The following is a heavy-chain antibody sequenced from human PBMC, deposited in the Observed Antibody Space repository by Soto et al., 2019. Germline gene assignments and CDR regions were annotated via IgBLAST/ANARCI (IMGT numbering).Heavy chain of an antibody. D-gene: IGHD2-15*01. CDR2: VYYSGST. V-gene: IGHV4-59*12. J-gene: IGHJ4*02. CDR1: GGSISTYY. CDR3: ARARYCSGGSCYSDY. Sequence: SETLSLTCTVSGGSISTYYWSWIRQPPGKGLEWIGYVYYSGSTDYNPSLKSRVTISVDTSKNQFSLKLSSVTAADTAMYYCARARYCSGGSCYSDYWGQGILVTVSS.